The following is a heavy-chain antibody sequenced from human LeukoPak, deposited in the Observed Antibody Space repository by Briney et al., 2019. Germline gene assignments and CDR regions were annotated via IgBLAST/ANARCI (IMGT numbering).Heavy chain of an antibody. J-gene: IGHJ3*02. CDR3: ARHREGYSSSSDGAFDI. CDR1: GGSISSSSYY. Sequence: SETLSLTCTVSGGSISSSSYYWGWIRQPPGKGLEWIGSIYYSGSTYYNPSLKSRVTISVDTSKNQFSLKLSSVTAADTAVYYCARHREGYSSSSDGAFDIWGQGTMVTVSS. V-gene: IGHV4-39*01. D-gene: IGHD6-6*01. CDR2: IYYSGST.